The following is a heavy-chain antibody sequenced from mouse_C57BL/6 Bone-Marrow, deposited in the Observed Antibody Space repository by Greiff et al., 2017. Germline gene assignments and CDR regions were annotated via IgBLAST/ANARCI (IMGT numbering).Heavy chain of an antibody. Sequence: EVKLVESGGGLVKPGGSLKLSCAASGFTFSSYTMSWVRQTPEKRLEWVATISSGGSYTYYPDSVKGRFTISSDNAKNTLYLQMSSLKSEDTAMYYCTREDYGSGGPDYAMDYWGQGTSVTVSS. J-gene: IGHJ4*01. V-gene: IGHV5-6-4*01. CDR3: TREDYGSGGPDYAMDY. CDR1: GFTFSSYT. CDR2: ISSGGSYT. D-gene: IGHD1-1*01.